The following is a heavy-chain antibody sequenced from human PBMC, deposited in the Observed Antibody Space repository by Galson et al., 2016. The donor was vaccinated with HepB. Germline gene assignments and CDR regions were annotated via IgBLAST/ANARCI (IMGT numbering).Heavy chain of an antibody. CDR1: GASISTGHW. CDR3: ARVDSGVIILYYYGMDV. D-gene: IGHD2-21*01. Sequence: SETLSLTCAVSGASISTGHWWTWVRQPPGKGLEWVGEIYHNGNTNYNPSLNSRVTMSVDKSKNQFSLNLTSLTAADTAVYYCARVDSGVIILYYYGMDVWGQGTTVTVSS. V-gene: IGHV4-4*02. J-gene: IGHJ6*02. CDR2: IYHNGNT.